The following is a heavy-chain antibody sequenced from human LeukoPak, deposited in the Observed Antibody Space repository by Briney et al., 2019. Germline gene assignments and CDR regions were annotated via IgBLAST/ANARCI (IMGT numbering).Heavy chain of an antibody. CDR2: FAGSDTTT. J-gene: IGHJ4*02. CDR3: TTLGYHLDS. CDR1: GFDFGAYE. D-gene: IGHD3-22*01. V-gene: IGHV3-48*03. Sequence: GGSLRLSCAASGFDFGAYEMNWVRQAPGKGLEWVANFAGSDTTTYYADSVKGRFTISRDSARNSLYLQMNSLRAEDTALYYCTTLGYHLDSWGQGTLVTVSP.